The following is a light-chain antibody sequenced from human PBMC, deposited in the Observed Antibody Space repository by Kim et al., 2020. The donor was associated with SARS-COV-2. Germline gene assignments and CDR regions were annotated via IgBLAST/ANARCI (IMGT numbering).Light chain of an antibody. CDR1: RGSIARNC. Sequence: TRRRGSIARNCKQWYQHRPSGTPTRVIFDNDGRTSRLRERIFDYIDASDNSAYQNISRLKTEDEADYYCQAYDSNNQMVFGGGTKLTVL. V-gene: IGLV6-57*01. J-gene: IGLJ3*02. CDR2: DND. CDR3: QAYDSNNQMV.